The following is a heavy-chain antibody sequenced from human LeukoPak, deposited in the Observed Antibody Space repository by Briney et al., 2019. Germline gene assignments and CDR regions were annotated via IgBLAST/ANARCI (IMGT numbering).Heavy chain of an antibody. Sequence: GGSLRLSCAASGFTFSSYAMHWVRQAPGKGLEWVAVISYDGSNKYYADSVKGRFTISRDNSKNTLYLQMNSLRAEDTAVYYCAKERDYGDYETAFDIWGQGTMVTVSS. J-gene: IGHJ3*02. V-gene: IGHV3-30-3*01. D-gene: IGHD4-17*01. CDR2: ISYDGSNK. CDR1: GFTFSSYA. CDR3: AKERDYGDYETAFDI.